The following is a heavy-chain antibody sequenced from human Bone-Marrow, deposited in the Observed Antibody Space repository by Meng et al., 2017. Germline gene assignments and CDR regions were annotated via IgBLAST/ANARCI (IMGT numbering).Heavy chain of an antibody. J-gene: IGHJ5*02. CDR3: ARDPYGGYGPNWFDP. D-gene: IGHD5-12*01. V-gene: IGHV3-23*01. CDR1: GFTFSSYA. CDR2: ISGSGGST. Sequence: GESLKISCAASGFTFSSYAMSWVRQAPGKGLEWVSAISGSGGSTYYADSVKGRFTISRDNSKNTLYLQMNSLRAEDTAVYYCARDPYGGYGPNWFDPWGQGTLVTVSS.